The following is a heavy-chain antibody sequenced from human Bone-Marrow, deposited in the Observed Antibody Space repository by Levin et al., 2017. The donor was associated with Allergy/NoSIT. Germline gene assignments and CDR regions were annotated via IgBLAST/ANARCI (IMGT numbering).Heavy chain of an antibody. CDR1: GGSISSGNYY. Sequence: SQTLSLTCTVSGGSISSGNYYWSWIRQPPGKGLEWIGYIYFSGSTYYNPSLKRRLTISVDTSKHQFSLNLTSVTAADTAVYYWATGSGSYKIYFAYWGQGTLVTVSS. J-gene: IGHJ4*02. V-gene: IGHV4-30-4*01. CDR3: ATGSGSYKIYFAY. CDR2: IYFSGST. D-gene: IGHD3-10*01.